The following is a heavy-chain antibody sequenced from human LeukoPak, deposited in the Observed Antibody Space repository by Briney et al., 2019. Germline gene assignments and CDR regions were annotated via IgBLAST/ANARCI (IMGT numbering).Heavy chain of an antibody. CDR1: GGSFSGYY. CDR3: ARLGVSIVVVPAAPTYYYYGMDV. Sequence: SETLSLTCAVYGGSFSGYYWSWIRQPPGKGLEWIGEINHSGSTNYNPSLKSRVTISVDTSKNQFSLKLSSVTAADTAVYYCARLGVSIVVVPAAPTYYYYGMDVWGQGTTVTVSS. CDR2: INHSGST. V-gene: IGHV4-34*01. D-gene: IGHD2-2*01. J-gene: IGHJ6*02.